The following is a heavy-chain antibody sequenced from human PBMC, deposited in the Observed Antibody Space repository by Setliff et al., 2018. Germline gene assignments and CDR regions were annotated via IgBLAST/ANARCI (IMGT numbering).Heavy chain of an antibody. CDR3: ASSRGWLQEAVAFDI. J-gene: IGHJ3*02. V-gene: IGHV4-38-2*02. D-gene: IGHD5-12*01. CDR2: IYYSGST. CDR1: GYSISSGYY. Sequence: SETLSLTCTVSGYSISSGYYWGWIRQPPGKGLEWIGSIYYSGSTYYNPSLKSRVTISVDTSKNQFSLKLSSVTAADTAVYYCASSRGWLQEAVAFDIWGQGTTVTVSS.